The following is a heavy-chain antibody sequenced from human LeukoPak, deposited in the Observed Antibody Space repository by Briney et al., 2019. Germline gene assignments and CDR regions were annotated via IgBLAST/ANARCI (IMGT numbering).Heavy chain of an antibody. CDR1: GFPFSSYE. CDR3: ARGYSSGWWGRFDY. D-gene: IGHD6-19*01. CDR2: ISTSGSTI. J-gene: IGHJ4*02. Sequence: GGSLRLSCVASGFPFSSYEMTGVRQAPGKGLEWVSYISTSGSTINYADSVKGRFTISRDNSKNTLYLQMNSLRAEDTAVYYCARGYSSGWWGRFDYWGQGTLVTVSS. V-gene: IGHV3-48*03.